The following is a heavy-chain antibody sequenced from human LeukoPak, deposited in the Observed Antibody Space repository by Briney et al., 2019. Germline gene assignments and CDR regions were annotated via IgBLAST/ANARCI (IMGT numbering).Heavy chain of an antibody. CDR2: ISGSGGST. Sequence: PGGSLRLSCAASGFTVSSNYMSWVRQAPGKGLEWVSVISGSGGSTYYADSVKGRFTISRDNAKNSLYLQMNSLRAEDTAVYYCARGQGILQFLDDYYYYYMDVWGKGTTVTVSS. CDR1: GFTVSSNY. CDR3: ARGQGILQFLDDYYYYYMDV. V-gene: IGHV3-66*01. D-gene: IGHD3-3*01. J-gene: IGHJ6*03.